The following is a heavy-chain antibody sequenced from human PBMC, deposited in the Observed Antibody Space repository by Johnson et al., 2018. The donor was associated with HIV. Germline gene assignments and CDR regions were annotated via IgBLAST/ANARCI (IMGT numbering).Heavy chain of an antibody. CDR2: IYSGDST. CDR3: AREGSVGATIFTMFDAFDI. CDR1: GFTFDDYG. D-gene: IGHD1-26*01. Sequence: VQLVESGGGVVRPGGSLRLSCAASGFTFDDYGMSWVRQAPGKGLEWVSVIYSGDSTYYADSLEGRFTISRDNAKNSLYLQMNSLRAEDTAVYYCAREGSVGATIFTMFDAFDIWGQGTMVTVSS. V-gene: IGHV3-20*04. J-gene: IGHJ3*02.